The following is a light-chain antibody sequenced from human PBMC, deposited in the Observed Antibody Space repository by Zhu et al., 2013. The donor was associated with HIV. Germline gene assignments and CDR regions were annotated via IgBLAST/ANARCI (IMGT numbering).Light chain of an antibody. V-gene: IGKV3D-15*01. Sequence: ETLMTQSPATLSVSPGERATLSCRASQSLRSNLAWYQQKPGQAPRLLIYDAFNRATGIPARFSGSGSGTDFTLSISRLEPEDFAVYYCQQYDRSPLTFGGGTTVEIK. J-gene: IGKJ4*01. CDR1: QSLRSN. CDR3: QQYDRSPLT. CDR2: DAF.